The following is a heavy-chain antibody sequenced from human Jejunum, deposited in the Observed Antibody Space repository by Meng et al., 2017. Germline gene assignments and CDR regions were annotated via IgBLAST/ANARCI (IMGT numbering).Heavy chain of an antibody. J-gene: IGHJ6*01. CDR1: GYSISSGYY. CDR2: IYHSGTT. Sequence: SETLSLTCAVSGYSISSGYYWGWIRQPPGKGLEWIGNIYHSGTTYYNPSLKSRVTVSIDTSNNHFSLKLSSVTAADTAVYYCARGGGSYGSRMDVWGQGTTVTGCS. CDR3: ARGGGSYGSRMDV. D-gene: IGHD1-26*01. V-gene: IGHV4-38-2*01.